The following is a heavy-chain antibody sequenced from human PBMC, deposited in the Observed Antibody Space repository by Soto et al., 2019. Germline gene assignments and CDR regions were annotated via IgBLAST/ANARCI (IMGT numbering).Heavy chain of an antibody. D-gene: IGHD6-6*01. CDR1: GFTFDDYA. J-gene: IGHJ6*02. Sequence: EVQLVESGGGLVQPGRSLRLSCAASGFTFDDYAMHWVRQAPGKGLEWVSGISWNSGSIGYADSVKGRFTISRDTAKNSLYLQMNSLSAEATALYYCAKGRTGAALYIMDVWGQGTTVTVSS. CDR3: AKGRTGAALYIMDV. V-gene: IGHV3-9*01. CDR2: ISWNSGSI.